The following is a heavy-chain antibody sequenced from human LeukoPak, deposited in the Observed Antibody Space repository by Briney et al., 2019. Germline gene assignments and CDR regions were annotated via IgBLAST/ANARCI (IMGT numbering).Heavy chain of an antibody. D-gene: IGHD3-10*01. Sequence: GGSLRLSCAASGFTFDDYAMHWVRQAPGKGLEWVSGISWNSGSIGYADSVKGRFTISRDNAKNSLYLQMNSLRAEDTALYYCAKDMGFGELLGVNFDYWGQGTLVTVSS. CDR1: GFTFDDYA. J-gene: IGHJ4*02. V-gene: IGHV3-9*01. CDR3: AKDMGFGELLGVNFDY. CDR2: ISWNSGSI.